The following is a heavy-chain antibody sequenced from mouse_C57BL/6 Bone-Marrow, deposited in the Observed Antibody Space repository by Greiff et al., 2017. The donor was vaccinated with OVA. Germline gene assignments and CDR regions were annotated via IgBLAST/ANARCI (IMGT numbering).Heavy chain of an antibody. V-gene: IGHV14-4*01. CDR3: TTEEYEAY. Sequence: EVQLQQSGAELVRPGASVKLSCTASGFNIKDDYMHWVKQRPEQGLEWIGWIDPENGDTAYASKFHSKATITADTSSNTAYLKLSSLTSEDTAGYYCTTEEYEAYWGQGTLVTVSA. D-gene: IGHD2-14*01. CDR1: GFNIKDDY. CDR2: IDPENGDT. J-gene: IGHJ3*01.